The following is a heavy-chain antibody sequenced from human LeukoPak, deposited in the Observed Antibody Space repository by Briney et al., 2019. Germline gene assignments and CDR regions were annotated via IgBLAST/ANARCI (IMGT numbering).Heavy chain of an antibody. J-gene: IGHJ5*02. CDR1: GFTFSSYS. V-gene: IGHV3-21*01. CDR3: ARVIGYCSGGSCFNWFDP. CDR2: ISSSSSYI. D-gene: IGHD2-15*01. Sequence: GGSLRLSCAASGFTFSSYSMNWVRQAPGKGLEWVSSISSSSSYIYYADSVKGRFTISRDNAKNTLYLQMNSLRAEDTAVYYCARVIGYCSGGSCFNWFDPWGQGTLVTVSS.